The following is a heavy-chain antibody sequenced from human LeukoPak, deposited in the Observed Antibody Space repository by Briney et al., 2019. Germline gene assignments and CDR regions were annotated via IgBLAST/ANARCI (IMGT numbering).Heavy chain of an antibody. CDR2: IYYSGST. CDR3: AVNLGGGANFDY. J-gene: IGHJ4*02. V-gene: IGHV4-59*01. D-gene: IGHD1-26*01. Sequence: SETLSLTCTVSGGSISSYYWSWIRQPPGKGLEWIGYIYYSGSTNYKPSLKSRVTISVDTSKNQFSLKLSSVTAADTAVYYCAVNLGGGANFDYWGQGTLVTDSS. CDR1: GGSISSYY.